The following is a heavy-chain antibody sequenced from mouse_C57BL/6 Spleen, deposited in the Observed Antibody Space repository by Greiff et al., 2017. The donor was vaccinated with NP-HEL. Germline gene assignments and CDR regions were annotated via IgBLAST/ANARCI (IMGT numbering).Heavy chain of an antibody. Sequence: VQLKQSGAELVKPGASVKLSCTASGFNIKDYYMHWVKQRTEQGLEWIGRIDPEDGETKYAPKFQGKATITADTSSNTAYLQLSSLTSEDTAVYYCASNYYGSSGIRVMDDWGQGTSVTVSS. J-gene: IGHJ4*01. CDR3: ASNYYGSSGIRVMDD. D-gene: IGHD1-1*01. CDR2: IDPEDGET. CDR1: GFNIKDYY. V-gene: IGHV14-2*01.